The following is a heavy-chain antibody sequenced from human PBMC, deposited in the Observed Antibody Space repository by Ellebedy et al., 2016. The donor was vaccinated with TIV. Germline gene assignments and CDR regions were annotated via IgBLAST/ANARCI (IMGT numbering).Heavy chain of an antibody. CDR2: IYYSGNS. J-gene: IGHJ4*02. D-gene: IGHD3-16*01. V-gene: IGHV4-59*08. CDR3: ARMRVRGRFDY. Sequence: MPSETLSLTCTVSGDSINGYYWSRIRQPPGKGLEWIGYIYYSGNSNYNPSLKSRVTISVDTSKNQFSLKLSSVTAADTAVYYCARMRVRGRFDYWGQGTLVTVSS. CDR1: GDSINGYY.